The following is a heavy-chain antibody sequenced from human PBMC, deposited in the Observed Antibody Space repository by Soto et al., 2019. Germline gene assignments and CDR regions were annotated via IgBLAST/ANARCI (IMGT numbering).Heavy chain of an antibody. CDR1: GFTFSSYS. Sequence: PGGSLRLSCAASGFTFSSYSMNWVRQAPGKGLEWVSYISSSSSTIYYADSVKGRFTISRDNSKNTLYLQTNSLRAEDTAVYYCARRSSGWYFDYWGQGTLVTVSS. CDR2: ISSSSSTI. V-gene: IGHV3-48*01. CDR3: ARRSSGWYFDY. D-gene: IGHD6-19*01. J-gene: IGHJ4*02.